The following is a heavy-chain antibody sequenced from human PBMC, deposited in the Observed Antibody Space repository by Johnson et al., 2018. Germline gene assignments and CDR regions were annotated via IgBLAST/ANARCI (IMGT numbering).Heavy chain of an antibody. J-gene: IGHJ1*01. CDR2: ISYDGGNK. CDR1: RFTFSTYP. CDR3: ARGGITMIMCRFRD. V-gene: IGHV3-30-3*01. D-gene: IGHD3-22*01. Sequence: QVQLVESGGGVVQPGRSLRLFCAASRFTFSTYPMYWVRQAPGKGLEWVAVISYDGGNKYYADSVKGRFTISRDNAKNTRYLQRNSRRAEDTAVYYCARGGITMIMCRFRDWGQGNLVTVSS.